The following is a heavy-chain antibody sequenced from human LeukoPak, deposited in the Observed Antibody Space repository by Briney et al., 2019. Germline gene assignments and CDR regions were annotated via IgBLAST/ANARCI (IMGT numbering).Heavy chain of an antibody. V-gene: IGHV1-2*02. D-gene: IGHD3-22*01. J-gene: IGHJ4*02. CDR2: INPNSGGT. CDR3: ARDLYYYDSSGYGDDY. CDR1: GYTFTSYG. Sequence: GASVKVSCKASGYTFTSYGISWVRQAPGQGLEWMGWINPNSGGTNYAQKFQGRVTMTRDTSISTAYMELSRLRSDDTAVYYCARDLYYYDSSGYGDDYWGQGTLVTVSS.